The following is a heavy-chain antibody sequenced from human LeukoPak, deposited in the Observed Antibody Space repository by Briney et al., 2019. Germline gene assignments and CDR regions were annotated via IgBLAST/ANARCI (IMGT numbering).Heavy chain of an antibody. CDR1: GFTFSSYW. J-gene: IGHJ3*02. D-gene: IGHD6-19*01. V-gene: IGHV3-7*01. CDR3: ARGHIFSGWLVHGDAFDI. Sequence: PGGSLRLSCAASGFTFSSYWMSWVRQAPGKGLEWVANIKQDGSEKYYVDSVKGRFTISRDNAKNSLYLQMNSLRAEDTAVYYCARGHIFSGWLVHGDAFDIWGQGTMVTVSS. CDR2: IKQDGSEK.